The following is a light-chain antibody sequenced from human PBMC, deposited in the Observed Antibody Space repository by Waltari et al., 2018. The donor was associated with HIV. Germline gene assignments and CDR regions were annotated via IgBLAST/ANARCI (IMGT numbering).Light chain of an antibody. J-gene: IGLJ1*01. CDR3: AAWDDRLSGRV. CDR2: KND. CDR1: SSTIEFNY. Sequence: QCVLTHTASASGTPGQRVTIYCSGLSSTIEFNYVYLYQQAPGTAPKLLIYKNDQWPSGVPDRCSASKSGTSASLVISGLRSEEEADYYCAAWDDRLSGRVFGTGTRVTVL. V-gene: IGLV1-47*01.